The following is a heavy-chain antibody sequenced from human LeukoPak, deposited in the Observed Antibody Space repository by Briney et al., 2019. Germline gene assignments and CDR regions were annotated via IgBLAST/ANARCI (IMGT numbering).Heavy chain of an antibody. Sequence: KPSETLSLTCDVFGYSISSGYYWGWIRRPPGKGLEWIGIMHHSGTTYYNPSLNSRVTLSVDTSKNQLSLKLSSATAADTAVYYCARDLTALGDYWGQGILVIVSS. J-gene: IGHJ4*02. CDR1: GYSISSGYY. V-gene: IGHV4-38-2*02. CDR3: ARDLTALGDY. D-gene: IGHD5-18*01. CDR2: MHHSGTT.